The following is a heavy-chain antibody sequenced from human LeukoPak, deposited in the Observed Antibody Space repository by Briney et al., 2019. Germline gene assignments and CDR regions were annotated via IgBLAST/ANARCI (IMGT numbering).Heavy chain of an antibody. J-gene: IGHJ6*02. CDR2: IDTAGVT. CDR1: GFTFRSYD. D-gene: IGHD3-10*01. V-gene: IGHV3-13*01. Sequence: PGGSLRLSCAGSGFTFRSYDMHWVRQAAGKGLEWVAAIDTAGVTYYPGSVRGRFTISRENAKNSFFLQMNSLRAGDTAVYYCARGGYFGSGPMDVWGQGITVTVSS. CDR3: ARGGYFGSGPMDV.